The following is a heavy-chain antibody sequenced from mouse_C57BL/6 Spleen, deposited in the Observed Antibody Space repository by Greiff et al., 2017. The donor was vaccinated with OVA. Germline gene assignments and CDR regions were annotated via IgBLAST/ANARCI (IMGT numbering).Heavy chain of an antibody. CDR3: ASAYYSNPFAY. Sequence: VKLMESGPGLVQPSQCLSITCTVSGFSFTSYGVHWVRQSPGKGLEWMGVIWSGGSTDYYAAFISRLSISKDNSKSQVFFKMNSQQADDTATNYCASAYYSNPFAYWGQGTLVTVSA. CDR1: GFSFTSYG. D-gene: IGHD2-5*01. J-gene: IGHJ3*01. V-gene: IGHV2-2*01. CDR2: IWSGGST.